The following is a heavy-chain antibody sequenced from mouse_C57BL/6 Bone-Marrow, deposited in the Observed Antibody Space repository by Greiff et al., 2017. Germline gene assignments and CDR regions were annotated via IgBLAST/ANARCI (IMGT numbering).Heavy chain of an antibody. V-gene: IGHV5-17*01. D-gene: IGHD2-3*01. J-gene: IGHJ4*01. CDR2: ISSGSSTI. CDR3: ARPLYYYARDY. Sequence: EVMLVESGGGLVKPGGSLKLSCAASGFTFSDYGMHWVRQAPEQGLEWVAYISSGSSTIYYADTLKGRFTFSRDNAKNTVFLQMTSLRSEDTAMYYCARPLYYYARDYWGQGTSVTVSS. CDR1: GFTFSDYG.